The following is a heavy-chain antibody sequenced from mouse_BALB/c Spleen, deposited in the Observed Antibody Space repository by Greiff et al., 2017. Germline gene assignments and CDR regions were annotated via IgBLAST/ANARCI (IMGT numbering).Heavy chain of an antibody. Sequence: VQVVESGPGLVQPSQSLSITCSVSGFSLTSYGVHWVRQSPGKGLEWLGVIWSGGSTDYNAAFISRLSISNDNSKSQVFLKMNSLQTDDTARYYCAREIHYYGYWYFEVWGAGTTVTVSS. J-gene: IGHJ1*01. CDR3: AREIHYYGYWYFEV. V-gene: IGHV2-2*01. CDR2: IWSGGST. D-gene: IGHD1-2*01. CDR1: GFSLTSYG.